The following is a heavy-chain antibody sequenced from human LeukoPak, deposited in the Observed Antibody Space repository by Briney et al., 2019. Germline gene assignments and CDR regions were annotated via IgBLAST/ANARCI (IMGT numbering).Heavy chain of an antibody. J-gene: IGHJ3*02. CDR1: GFTFSSYG. CDR2: ISYDGSNK. CDR3: ARVGGIAARRSGAAFDI. D-gene: IGHD6-6*01. V-gene: IGHV3-30*03. Sequence: GGSLRLSCAASGFTFSSYGMHWVRQAPGKGLEWVAVISYDGSNKYYADSVKGRFTISRDNSKNTLYLQMNSLRAEDTAVYYCARVGGIAARRSGAAFDIWGQGTMVTVSS.